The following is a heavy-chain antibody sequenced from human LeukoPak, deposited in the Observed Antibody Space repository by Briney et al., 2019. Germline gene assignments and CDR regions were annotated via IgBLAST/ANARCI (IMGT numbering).Heavy chain of an antibody. V-gene: IGHV4-59*01. CDR2: IYYSGST. CDR1: CGPISSYY. CDR3: ARVDYGDYYMDV. J-gene: IGHJ6*03. D-gene: IGHD4-17*01. Sequence: KPSETLSLTCTVSCGPISSYYWSWIRQPPGKGLEWIGYIYYSGSTNYNPSLKSRVTISVDTSKNQFSLKLSSVTAADTAVYYCARVDYGDYYMDVWGKGTTVTVSS.